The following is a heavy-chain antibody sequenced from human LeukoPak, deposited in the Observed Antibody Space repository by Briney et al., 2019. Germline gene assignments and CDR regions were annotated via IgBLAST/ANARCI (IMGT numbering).Heavy chain of an antibody. Sequence: SETLSLTCTVSGGSISSNSYYWGWIRQPAGKGLEWIGRIYTSGSTNYNPSLKSRVTMSVDTSKNQFSLKLSSVTAADTAVYYCARDKSRTYGSADAFDIWGQGTMVTVSS. CDR3: ARDKSRTYGSADAFDI. CDR2: IYTSGST. J-gene: IGHJ3*02. D-gene: IGHD3-10*01. V-gene: IGHV4-61*02. CDR1: GGSISSNSYY.